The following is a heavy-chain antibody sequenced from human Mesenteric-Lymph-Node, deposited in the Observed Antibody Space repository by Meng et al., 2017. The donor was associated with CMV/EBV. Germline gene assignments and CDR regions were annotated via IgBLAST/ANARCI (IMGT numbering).Heavy chain of an antibody. CDR3: ANGEGSRWDDAFDI. CDR2: ISWNSGSI. CDR1: GFTFDDYA. J-gene: IGHJ3*02. D-gene: IGHD6-13*01. V-gene: IGHV3-9*01. Sequence: GGSLRLSCAASGFTFDDYAMHWVRQAPGKGLEWVSGISWNSGSIGYADSVKGRFTISRDNSKNTVYLQMNNLRVEDTAVYYCANGEGSRWDDAFDIWGPGTMVTVSS.